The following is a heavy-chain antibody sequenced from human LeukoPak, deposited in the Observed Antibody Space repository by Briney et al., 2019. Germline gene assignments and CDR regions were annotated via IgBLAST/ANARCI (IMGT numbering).Heavy chain of an antibody. J-gene: IGHJ4*02. Sequence: GGPLRLSCAASGFIFSNYWMTWVRQAPGKGLEWVANIKQDGSEKYYVDSVKGRFTISKDNAKNSLYLQLNSPRPEDTAVYYCARADFSGRIFDHWGQGTLVTVSS. CDR1: GFIFSNYW. V-gene: IGHV3-7*01. CDR2: IKQDGSEK. CDR3: ARADFSGRIFDH. D-gene: IGHD3-3*01.